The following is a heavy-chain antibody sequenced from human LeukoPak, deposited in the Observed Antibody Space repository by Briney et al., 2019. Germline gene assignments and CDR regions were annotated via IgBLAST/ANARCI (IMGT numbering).Heavy chain of an antibody. CDR3: ARDGSPDDYFDY. CDR1: GFPFSGYA. V-gene: IGHV3-30-3*01. J-gene: IGHJ4*02. CDR2: ISYDGCNK. Sequence: QPGRSLRLSCAASGFPFSGYAMHWVRQAPGKGLEWVAVISYDGCNKYYADSVKGRFTISRDNSKNTLYLQMNSLRAEDTAVYYCARDGSPDDYFDYWGQGTLVTVSS.